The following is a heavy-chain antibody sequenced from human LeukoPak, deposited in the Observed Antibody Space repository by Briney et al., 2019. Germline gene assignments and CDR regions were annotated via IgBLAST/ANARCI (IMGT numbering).Heavy chain of an antibody. Sequence: GGSLRLSCAASGFTFSTYCMSWVRQAPGKGLEWVSAISGSGGSTYYADSVKGRFTISRDNSKNTLYLQMNSLRAEDTAVYYCASPASLSSGWYFDYWGQGTLVTVSS. D-gene: IGHD6-19*01. J-gene: IGHJ4*02. CDR1: GFTFSTYC. CDR3: ASPASLSSGWYFDY. CDR2: ISGSGGST. V-gene: IGHV3-23*01.